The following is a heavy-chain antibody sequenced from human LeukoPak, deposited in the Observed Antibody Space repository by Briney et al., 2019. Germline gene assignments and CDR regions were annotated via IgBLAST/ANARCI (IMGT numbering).Heavy chain of an antibody. D-gene: IGHD4-17*01. J-gene: IGHJ4*02. CDR3: ARSRDYGTDYYFDY. V-gene: IGHV5-51*01. CDR1: GYTFTSYW. CDR2: IYPGDSDT. Sequence: GESLKISCKGSGYTFTSYWLGWVRQMPGKGLEWRGIIYPGDSDTRYSPSFQGQVTISADKSISTAFLQWSSLKASDTAMYYCARSRDYGTDYYFDYWGQGTLVTVSS.